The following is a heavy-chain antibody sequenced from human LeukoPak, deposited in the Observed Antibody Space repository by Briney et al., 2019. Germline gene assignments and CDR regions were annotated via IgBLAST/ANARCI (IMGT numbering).Heavy chain of an antibody. V-gene: IGHV3-23*01. CDR1: GFTFSSYA. Sequence: GGSLRLSCAASGFTFSSYAMSWVRQAPGKGLEWVSAFIGSGGSTYYADSVNGRFTISRDNYKNTLYLQMNSLRAEDRAVYYCAKEETAWELRHAFDYWGQGTLVSVSS. D-gene: IGHD1-26*01. CDR3: AKEETAWELRHAFDY. J-gene: IGHJ4*02. CDR2: FIGSGGST.